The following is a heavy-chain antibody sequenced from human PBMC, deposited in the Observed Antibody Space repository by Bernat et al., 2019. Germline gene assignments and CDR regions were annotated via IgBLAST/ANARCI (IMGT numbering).Heavy chain of an antibody. CDR3: ARGYGELGWLDP. CDR1: GYTFISYY. Sequence: QVQLVQSGPEVKKPGASVKVSCKASGYTFISYYMHWLRQAPGQGLEWMGIINTSGGSTNYAQRFQGRVTMSSDTSTSTVSMELTSLRSEDTAVYYCARGYGELGWLDPWGQGTLVTVSP. J-gene: IGHJ5*02. CDR2: INTSGGST. D-gene: IGHD5-18*01. V-gene: IGHV1-46*01.